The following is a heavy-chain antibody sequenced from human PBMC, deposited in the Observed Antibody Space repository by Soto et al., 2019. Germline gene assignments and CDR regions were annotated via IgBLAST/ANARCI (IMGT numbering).Heavy chain of an antibody. CDR2: ISAYNGNT. CDR3: ARAGVPGYYDSSGYVAHAFDI. V-gene: IGHV1-18*01. CDR1: GYTFTSYG. J-gene: IGHJ3*02. Sequence: ASVKVSCKASGYTFTSYGISWVRQAPGQGLEWMGWISAYNGNTNYAQKLQGRVTMTTDTSTSTAYMELRSLRSDDTAVYYCARAGVPGYYDSSGYVAHAFDIWGQGTMVTVSS. D-gene: IGHD3-22*01.